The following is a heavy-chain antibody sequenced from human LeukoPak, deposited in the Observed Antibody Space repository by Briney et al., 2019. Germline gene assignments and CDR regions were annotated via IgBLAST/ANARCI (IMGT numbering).Heavy chain of an antibody. CDR3: ARECGVIFRGHYYYYMDV. V-gene: IGHV4-61*01. Sequence: PSETLSLTCTVSGGSISTSNYYWGWIRQPPGKGLEWIGYIYYSGSTNYNPSLKSRVTISVDTSKNQFSLKLSSVTAADTAVYYCARECGVIFRGHYYYYMDVWGKGTTVTISS. CDR1: GGSISTSNYY. D-gene: IGHD2-8*01. CDR2: IYYSGST. J-gene: IGHJ6*03.